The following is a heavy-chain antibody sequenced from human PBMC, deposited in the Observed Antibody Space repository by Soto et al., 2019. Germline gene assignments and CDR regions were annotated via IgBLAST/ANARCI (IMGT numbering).Heavy chain of an antibody. D-gene: IGHD2-15*01. CDR2: VSYDTAYE. J-gene: IGHJ4*02. Sequence: QVHLVESGGGMVQPGTSLRLSCAVSGFTFSTYDMHWVRQAPGKGLEWVAVVSYDTAYENYADSVKGRFTISRDNSKNILYLQMNRLRAEDTAVYYCAKLSISKSSAVTFDSWGRGTLVTVSS. V-gene: IGHV3-30*18. CDR3: AKLSISKSSAVTFDS. CDR1: GFTFSTYD.